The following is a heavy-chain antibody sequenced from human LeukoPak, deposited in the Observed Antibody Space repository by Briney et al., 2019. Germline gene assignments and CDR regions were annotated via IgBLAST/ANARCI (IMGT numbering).Heavy chain of an antibody. CDR2: IYYSGTT. Sequence: SETLSLTCTVSGDSISSGDHYWSWIRQPPGKGLEWMGYIYYSGTTYYNPSLKSRVTISVDTSKNQFSLKLSSVTAADTAIYYCARGAYSYDSSGYYSAFDIWGQGTMVTVSS. J-gene: IGHJ3*02. V-gene: IGHV4-30-4*08. CDR3: ARGAYSYDSSGYYSAFDI. CDR1: GDSISSGDHY. D-gene: IGHD3-22*01.